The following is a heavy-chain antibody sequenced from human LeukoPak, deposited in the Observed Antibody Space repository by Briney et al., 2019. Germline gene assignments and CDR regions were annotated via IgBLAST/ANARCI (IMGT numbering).Heavy chain of an antibody. Sequence: SQTLSLTCAISEDSVSSNSAAWNWIRQSPSRGLEWLGRTYYRSKWYNDYAVSVKSRITINPDTSKNQFSLQLNSVTPEDTAVYYCARDPISLGYCSGGSCRPGNWFDPWGQGTLVTVSS. D-gene: IGHD2-15*01. CDR1: EDSVSSNSAA. CDR2: TYYRSKWYN. J-gene: IGHJ5*02. V-gene: IGHV6-1*01. CDR3: ARDPISLGYCSGGSCRPGNWFDP.